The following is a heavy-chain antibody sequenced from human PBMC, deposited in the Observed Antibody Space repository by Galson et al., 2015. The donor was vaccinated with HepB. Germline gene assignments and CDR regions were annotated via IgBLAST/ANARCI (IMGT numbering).Heavy chain of an antibody. CDR3: AKDESSGSSLDY. Sequence: SLRLSCAASGFTFSSYAMSWVRQAPGKGLEWVSAISGDTYYADSVKGRFTISRDNSKNTLYLQMNSLRAEDTAIYYCAKDESSGSSLDYWGQGTLVTVSS. CDR1: GFTFSSYA. CDR2: ISGDT. V-gene: IGHV3-23*01. D-gene: IGHD1-26*01. J-gene: IGHJ4*02.